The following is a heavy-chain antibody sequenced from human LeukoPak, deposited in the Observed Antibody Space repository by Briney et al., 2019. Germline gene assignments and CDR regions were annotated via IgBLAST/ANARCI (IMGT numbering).Heavy chain of an antibody. V-gene: IGHV4-34*01. D-gene: IGHD6-25*01. J-gene: IGHJ6*02. Sequence: SETLSLTCAVYGGSFSDYYWSWIRQPPGKGLEWIGEINHSGSTNYNPSLKGRVTISVDTSKNQFSVKVSSVTAADTAVYYCARLAARQRYYYYGMDVWGQGTTVTVSS. CDR1: GGSFSDYY. CDR3: ARLAARQRYYYYGMDV. CDR2: INHSGST.